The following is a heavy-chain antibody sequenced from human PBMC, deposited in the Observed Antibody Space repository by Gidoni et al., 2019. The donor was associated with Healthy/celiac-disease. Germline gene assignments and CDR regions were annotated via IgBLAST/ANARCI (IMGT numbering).Heavy chain of an antibody. CDR2: INAGNGNT. D-gene: IGHD3-9*01. Sequence: QVQLVQSGAEVKKPGASVKVSCKASGYTFTSYAMHWVRQDPGQRLECMGGINAGNGNTKYSPKFQGRVTITRDTAARTASMELSSLRSEDAAVYYWARVDVIVTGYSYGMDVWGQGTTVTVSS. V-gene: IGHV1-3*01. CDR1: GYTFTSYA. CDR3: ARVDVIVTGYSYGMDV. J-gene: IGHJ6*02.